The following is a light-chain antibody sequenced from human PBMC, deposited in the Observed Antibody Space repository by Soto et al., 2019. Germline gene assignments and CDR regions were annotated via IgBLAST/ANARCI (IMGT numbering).Light chain of an antibody. CDR2: GAS. V-gene: IGKV3-20*01. J-gene: IGKJ4*01. CDR3: QQYGTAPLT. CDR1: QSVRSNS. Sequence: EIVLTQSPRTLSLSPGESATLSCTASQSVRSNSLAWYQQKPGQAPRLLMFGASGRATGTPPRFSGRGSGADFTLTIRGLEPEDFAVYYCQQYGTAPLTFGGGTEVDI.